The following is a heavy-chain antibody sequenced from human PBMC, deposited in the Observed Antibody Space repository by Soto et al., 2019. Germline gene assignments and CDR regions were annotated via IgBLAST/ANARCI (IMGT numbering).Heavy chain of an antibody. CDR2: IKPDGSEK. J-gene: IGHJ4*02. Sequence: GGSLRLSCAASGFTFSSYWMSWVRQAPGEGLEWVANIKPDGSEKYYVDSVKGRFTISRDNAKNSLYLQVNSLRAEDTAVYYCARDLGGYPFDYWGQGTLVTVSS. D-gene: IGHD1-26*01. CDR3: ARDLGGYPFDY. CDR1: GFTFSSYW. V-gene: IGHV3-7*03.